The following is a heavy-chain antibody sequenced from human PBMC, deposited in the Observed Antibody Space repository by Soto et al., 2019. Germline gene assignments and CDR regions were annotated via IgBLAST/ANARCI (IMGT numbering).Heavy chain of an antibody. CDR1: GGSVSSSTYY. CDR3: AREGKYSDFGWVDY. D-gene: IGHD5-12*01. Sequence: PSETLSLTCTVSGGSVSSSTYYWTWILQPPGKGLEWIGFMYYGGSTNYNPSLMSRVSISVDTSKNQFPLNLKSVTAADTAIYYCAREGKYSDFGWVDYWGPGTLVTVSS. CDR2: MYYGGST. V-gene: IGHV4-61*01. J-gene: IGHJ4*02.